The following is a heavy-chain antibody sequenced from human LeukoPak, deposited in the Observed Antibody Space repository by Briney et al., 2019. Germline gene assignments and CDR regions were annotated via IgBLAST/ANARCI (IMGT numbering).Heavy chain of an antibody. CDR1: GFTFSNSW. V-gene: IGHV3-7*01. J-gene: IGHJ4*02. D-gene: IGHD2-2*02. CDR3: ATYRHLPY. CDR2: IKPGGSET. Sequence: GGSLRLSCAASGFTFSNSWTTWVRQAPGKGLDCVANIKPGGSETYYVDSVKGRFTISRDNAKNSLYLQMTSLRAEDTALYYCATYRHLPYWGQGTLVTVSS.